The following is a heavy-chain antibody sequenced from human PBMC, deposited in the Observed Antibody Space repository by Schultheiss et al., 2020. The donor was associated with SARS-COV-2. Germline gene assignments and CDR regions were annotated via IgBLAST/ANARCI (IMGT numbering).Heavy chain of an antibody. J-gene: IGHJ4*02. CDR3: PRIDYGGYIEY. Sequence: ASVKVSCKASGYTFTDYYMHWLRQAPGQGLEWMGRINPNSGGTNYAQKFQGRITMTRDTSTSTVYMELSRLRSDDTAVYYCPRIDYGGYIEYWGQGTLVTVAS. CDR2: INPNSGGT. V-gene: IGHV1-2*06. D-gene: IGHD4-23*01. CDR1: GYTFTDYY.